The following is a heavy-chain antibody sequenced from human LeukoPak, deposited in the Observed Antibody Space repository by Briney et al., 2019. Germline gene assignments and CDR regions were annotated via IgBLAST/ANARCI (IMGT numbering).Heavy chain of an antibody. CDR3: ARVEGSYGYGD. V-gene: IGHV4-30-4*01. CDR1: GGSISSGDYY. J-gene: IGHJ4*02. D-gene: IGHD5-18*01. Sequence: SETLSLTCTVSGGSISSGDYYWSWIRQPPGKGLEWIGYIYYSGSTYYNPSLKSRVTISVDRSKNQFSLKLSSVTAADTAVYYCARVEGSYGYGDWGQGTLVTVSS. CDR2: IYYSGST.